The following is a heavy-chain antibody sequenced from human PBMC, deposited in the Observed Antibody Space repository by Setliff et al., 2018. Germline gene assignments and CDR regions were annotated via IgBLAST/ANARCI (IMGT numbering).Heavy chain of an antibody. CDR1: GYTFTGYY. CDR3: AREAPHYYDSSGTNWFDP. CDR2: INPNSGGT. Sequence: ASVKVSCKASGYTFTGYYMHWVRQAPGQGLEWMGWINPNSGGTNYAQKFQGRVTMTRDTSISTAYMELSRLRSDDTAVYYCAREAPHYYDSSGTNWFDPWGQGTLVTVSS. V-gene: IGHV1-2*02. D-gene: IGHD3-22*01. J-gene: IGHJ5*02.